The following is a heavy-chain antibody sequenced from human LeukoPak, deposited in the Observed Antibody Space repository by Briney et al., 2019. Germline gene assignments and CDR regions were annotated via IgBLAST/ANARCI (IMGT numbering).Heavy chain of an antibody. Sequence: QSGGSLRLSCAASGSTFSSYGMHWVRQAPGKGLEWVAVISYDGSNKYYADSVKGRFTISRDNSKNTLYLQMNSLRAEDTAVCYCAKDKVVRGVKSLAFDIWGQGTMVTVSS. CDR3: AKDKVVRGVKSLAFDI. V-gene: IGHV3-30*18. J-gene: IGHJ3*02. CDR1: GSTFSSYG. D-gene: IGHD3-10*01. CDR2: ISYDGSNK.